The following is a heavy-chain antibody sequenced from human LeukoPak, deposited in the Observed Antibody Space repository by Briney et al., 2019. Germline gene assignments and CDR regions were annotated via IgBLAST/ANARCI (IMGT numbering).Heavy chain of an antibody. CDR2: LYHSGST. V-gene: IGHV4-39*01. Sequence: SGTLSLTCTVSGGSISTPGYYWGWIRRPPGKGLEWIGSLYHSGSTYYKPSLKSRATISVDKSKNQCSLKLRSVTAADTAVYYRARHALATVTDPSFDYWGQGTLVTVSS. CDR1: GGSISTPGYY. CDR3: ARHALATVTDPSFDY. J-gene: IGHJ4*02. D-gene: IGHD2-21*02.